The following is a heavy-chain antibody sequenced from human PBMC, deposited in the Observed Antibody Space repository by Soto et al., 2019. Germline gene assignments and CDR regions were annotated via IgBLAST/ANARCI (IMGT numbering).Heavy chain of an antibody. V-gene: IGHV4-31*03. Sequence: SETLSLTCTVSGGSISSGGYYWSWIRQHPGKGLEWIGYIYYSGSTYYNPSLKSRVTISVDTSKNQFSLKLSSVTAADTAVYYCARVGDAKPDIVATIIDYWGQGTLVTVSS. CDR3: ARVGDAKPDIVATIIDY. D-gene: IGHD5-12*01. J-gene: IGHJ4*02. CDR1: GGSISSGGYY. CDR2: IYYSGST.